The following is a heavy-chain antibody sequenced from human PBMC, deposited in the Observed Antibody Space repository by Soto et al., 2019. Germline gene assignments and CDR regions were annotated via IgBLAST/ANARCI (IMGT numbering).Heavy chain of an antibody. CDR1: GGTFDMYA. J-gene: IGHJ4*02. Sequence: QVQVVQSGAEVKKPGASVKVSCRVSGGTFDMYALTWVRQAPGQGLEWMGTLIPTLSILKYANKFQGRVTITAGGSTSTTYLELSRRRSDDTALYYCAIGPYTMTGSYFDFWGQGTLVTVSA. CDR3: AIGPYTMTGSYFDF. D-gene: IGHD3-22*01. CDR2: LIPTLSIL. V-gene: IGHV1-69*18.